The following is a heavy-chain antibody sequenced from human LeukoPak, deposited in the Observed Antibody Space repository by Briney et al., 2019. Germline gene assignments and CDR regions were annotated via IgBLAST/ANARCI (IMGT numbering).Heavy chain of an antibody. J-gene: IGHJ4*02. CDR3: ARDRSTYGSSPTDY. D-gene: IGHD3-10*01. CDR2: INHSGST. CDR1: GGSFSGYY. V-gene: IGHV4-34*01. Sequence: SETLSLTCAVYGGSFSGYYWSWIRQPPGKGLEWIGEINHSGSTNYNPSLKSRVTISVDKSKNQFSLKLSSVTAADTAVYYCARDRSTYGSSPTDYWGQGTLLTVSS.